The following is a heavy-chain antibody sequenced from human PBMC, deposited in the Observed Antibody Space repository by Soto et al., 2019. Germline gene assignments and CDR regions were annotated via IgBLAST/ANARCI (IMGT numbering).Heavy chain of an antibody. J-gene: IGHJ6*01. D-gene: IGHD3-10*01. V-gene: IGHV3-7*05. Sequence: GGSLRLSCAASGFTFSTYWMYWVRQAPGKGLEWVANIKEDGSKQNYVDSLKGRFTISRDNAKNSLYLQMNSLRADDTAVYYCANTVVRGLGTTVTVSS. CDR1: GFTFSTYW. CDR3: ANTVV. CDR2: IKEDGSKQ.